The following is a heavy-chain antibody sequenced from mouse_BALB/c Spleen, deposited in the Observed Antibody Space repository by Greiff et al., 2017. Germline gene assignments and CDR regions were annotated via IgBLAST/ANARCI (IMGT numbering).Heavy chain of an antibody. Sequence: EVQLVESGGGLVKPGGSLKLSCAASGFTFSSDAMSWVRQTPEKRLEWVASISSGGSTYYPDSVKGRFTISRNNARNILYLQMSSLRSEDTAMYYCARGPEGYLDVWGEGTTVTVSS. CDR3: ARGPEGYLDV. V-gene: IGHV5-6-5*01. CDR1: GFTFSSDA. CDR2: ISSGGST. J-gene: IGHJ1*01.